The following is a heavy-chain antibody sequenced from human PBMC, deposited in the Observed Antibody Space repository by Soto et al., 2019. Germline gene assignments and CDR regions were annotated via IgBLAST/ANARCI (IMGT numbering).Heavy chain of an antibody. CDR1: GGTLDSYS. CDR2: IIPLHGAS. CDR3: ARGTTVIIWAPRDFYYYGLDV. V-gene: IGHV1-69*06. J-gene: IGHJ6*02. D-gene: IGHD4-17*01. Sequence: QVELEQSGPEVKKPGSSVKVSCKAPGGTLDSYSLSWVRQAPGQGLEWMGGIIPLHGASNYTKKLQGRISITAEKSTSTVYMELRSLTSDETATYYCARGTTVIIWAPRDFYYYGLDVWGQGTTVTVSS.